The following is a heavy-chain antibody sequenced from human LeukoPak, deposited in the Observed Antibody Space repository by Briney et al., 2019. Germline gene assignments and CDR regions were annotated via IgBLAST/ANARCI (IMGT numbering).Heavy chain of an antibody. CDR3: ARDCSGGSCYSSYAFDI. D-gene: IGHD2-15*01. CDR2: INPSGGST. J-gene: IGHJ3*02. CDR1: GYTLTSYY. V-gene: IGHV1-46*01. Sequence: ASVKVSCKASGYTLTSYYMHWVRQAPGQGLEWMGIINPSGGSTSYAQKFQGRVTMTRDTSTSTVYMELSSLRSEDTAVYYCARDCSGGSCYSSYAFDIWGQGTMVTVSS.